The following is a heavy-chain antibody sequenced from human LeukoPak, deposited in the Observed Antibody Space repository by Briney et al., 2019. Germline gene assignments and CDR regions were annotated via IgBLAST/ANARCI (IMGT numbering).Heavy chain of an antibody. CDR1: GGSISSSSYY. V-gene: IGHV4-39*07. Sequence: SETLSLTCTVSGGSISSSSYYWGWVRQPRGKGLEWIGSIYYSGSTYYNPSLKSRVTISVDTSKNQFSLKLSSVTAADTAVYYCARTPAATTFYYYYYMDVWGKGTTVTVSS. D-gene: IGHD2-2*01. J-gene: IGHJ6*03. CDR3: ARTPAATTFYYYYYMDV. CDR2: IYYSGST.